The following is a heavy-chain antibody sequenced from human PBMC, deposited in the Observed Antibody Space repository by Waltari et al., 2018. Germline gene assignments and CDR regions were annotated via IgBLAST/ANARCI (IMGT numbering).Heavy chain of an antibody. Sequence: EVQLVQSGAEVKKPGESLKISCKGSGYSFTSYWIGWVRQMPGKGLEWMGIIYPGDSDTSYSPSFQGQVTVSADKSISTAYLQWSSLKASDTAMYYCARRSTIFGAGKAPDYWGQGTLVTVSS. J-gene: IGHJ4*02. CDR2: IYPGDSDT. CDR1: GYSFTSYW. V-gene: IGHV5-51*01. CDR3: ARRSTIFGAGKAPDY. D-gene: IGHD3-3*01.